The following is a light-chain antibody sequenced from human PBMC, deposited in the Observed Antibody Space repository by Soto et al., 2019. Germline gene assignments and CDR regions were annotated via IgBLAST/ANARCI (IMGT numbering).Light chain of an antibody. CDR2: DVS. J-gene: IGKJ2*01. Sequence: DIQMTQSPSTLSASVGDRVTITCRASQSISTWLAWYQQKPGKAPKLLIYDVSSLKSGVPSRFSGSGSGTEFTLTISSLQADDFASYYCQQCNSYPYTFGQGTKLEIK. CDR1: QSISTW. V-gene: IGKV1-5*01. CDR3: QQCNSYPYT.